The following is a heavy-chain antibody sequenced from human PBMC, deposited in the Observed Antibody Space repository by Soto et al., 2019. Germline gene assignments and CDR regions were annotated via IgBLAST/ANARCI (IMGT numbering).Heavy chain of an antibody. D-gene: IGHD3-10*01. V-gene: IGHV3-9*01. Sequence: EVQLVESGGGLVQPGRSLRLSCAASGFRFEDYAMHWVRQAPGKGLEWVSGIAWNSDIIGYADSVKGRFTISRDNAKNPLYLQMNSLRPEDTALYYCAQDHYCSGIYRKDVWGQGTTATVSS. CDR3: AQDHYCSGIYRKDV. CDR1: GFRFEDYA. J-gene: IGHJ6*02. CDR2: IAWNSDII.